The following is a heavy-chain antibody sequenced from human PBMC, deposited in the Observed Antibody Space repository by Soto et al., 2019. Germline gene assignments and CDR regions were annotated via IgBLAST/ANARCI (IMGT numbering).Heavy chain of an antibody. V-gene: IGHV5-51*01. CDR2: IYPGDSDT. J-gene: IGHJ6*02. D-gene: IGHD3-10*01. Sequence: GEALKISCKGCGYSFTSYWIGWVRQMTGKGLEWMGIIYPGDSDTRYSPSFQGQVTISADKSISTAYLQWSSLKASDTAMYYCAGGGVRGVITRTRDYYGMDVWGQGTTVTVSS. CDR3: AGGGVRGVITRTRDYYGMDV. CDR1: GYSFTSYW.